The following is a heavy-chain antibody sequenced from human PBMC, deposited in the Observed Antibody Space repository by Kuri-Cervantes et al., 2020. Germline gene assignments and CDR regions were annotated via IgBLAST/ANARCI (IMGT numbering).Heavy chain of an antibody. CDR3: ASEYYYDSSGYY. D-gene: IGHD3-22*01. Sequence: GSLRLSCAVSGGSISSSNWWSWVRQPPGKGLEWIGEIYHSGSTNYNPSLKSRVTISVDKSKNQFSLKLSSVTAADTAVYYCASEYYYDSSGYYLGQGTLVTVSS. J-gene: IGHJ4*02. V-gene: IGHV4-4*02. CDR2: IYHSGST. CDR1: GGSISSSNW.